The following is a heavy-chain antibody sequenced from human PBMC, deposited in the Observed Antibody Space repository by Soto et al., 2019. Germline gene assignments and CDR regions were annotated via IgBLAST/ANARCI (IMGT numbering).Heavy chain of an antibody. D-gene: IGHD6-19*01. CDR2: ISTDGSVT. CDR3: SRAPYSIGWCGFDY. J-gene: IGHJ4*02. CDR1: GLTFSSYW. Sequence: EVQLVESGGGLVQPGGSLRLSCAASGLTFSSYWMHWVRQAPGKGLGWVSRISTDGSVTTYADSVKGRFTISRDNAKTTLYLQMNSLRTEATAVYYCSRAPYSIGWCGFDYWAQGPLVTLSS. V-gene: IGHV3-74*01.